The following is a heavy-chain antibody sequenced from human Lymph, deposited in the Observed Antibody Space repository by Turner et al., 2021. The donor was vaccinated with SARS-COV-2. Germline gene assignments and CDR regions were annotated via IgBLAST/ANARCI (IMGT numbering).Heavy chain of an antibody. CDR3: ARQTVNNWVDP. Sequence: QVQLQESGPRLVKPLETLSLTGTVSGGSMNNNYWSWIRQPPGKRLEWIGFIFYRGSTNYNPSLKSRVTISVDTSENQFSLKLTSVTAADTAIYYCARQTVNNWVDPWGQGTLVTVSS. CDR2: IFYRGST. J-gene: IGHJ5*02. CDR1: GGSMNNNY. V-gene: IGHV4-59*01. D-gene: IGHD2-21*02.